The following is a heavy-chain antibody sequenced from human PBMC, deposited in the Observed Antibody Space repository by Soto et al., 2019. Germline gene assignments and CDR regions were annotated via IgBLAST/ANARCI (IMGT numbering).Heavy chain of an antibody. D-gene: IGHD3-22*01. V-gene: IGHV1-69*13. CDR2: IVPIFGTA. J-gene: IGHJ6*02. CDR1: GGTFSSYA. Sequence: SVKVSGKASGGTFSSYAISWVRQAPGQGLEWMGGIVPIFGTANCAQKFQGRVTITADESTSTAYMELSSLRSEDTAVYYCAREFYDSSGYPHTYYYYGMDVWGQGTTVTVSS. CDR3: AREFYDSSGYPHTYYYYGMDV.